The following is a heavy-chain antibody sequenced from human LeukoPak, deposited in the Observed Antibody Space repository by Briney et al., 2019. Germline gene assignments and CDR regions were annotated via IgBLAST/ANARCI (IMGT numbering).Heavy chain of an antibody. CDR3: ARTTSFTASGYDY. V-gene: IGHV1-8*03. D-gene: IGHD6-25*01. CDR2: MNPNNGDS. CDR1: GYTFTNYH. J-gene: IGHJ4*02. Sequence: ASVKVSCKASGYTFTNYHINWVRQATGQGLEWMGWMNPNNGDSGYAQKFQGRVTITRDTSISTSYMELRSLKSDDTAVYFCARTTSFTASGYDYWGQGTPVTVSS.